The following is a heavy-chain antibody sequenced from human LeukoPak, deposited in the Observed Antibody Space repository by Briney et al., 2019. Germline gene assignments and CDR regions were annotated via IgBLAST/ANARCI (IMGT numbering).Heavy chain of an antibody. CDR3: ARDLGNGWYEHDY. Sequence: GGSLRLSCAASGFTVSSSYMSWVRQAPGKGLEWVSVIHSGGNTYYADSVKGRFTISRDNSKNTLFLQMDGLRAEDTAIYYCARDLGNGWYEHDYWGQGTLVTVSS. CDR2: IHSGGNT. D-gene: IGHD6-19*01. CDR1: GFTVSSSY. J-gene: IGHJ4*02. V-gene: IGHV3-53*01.